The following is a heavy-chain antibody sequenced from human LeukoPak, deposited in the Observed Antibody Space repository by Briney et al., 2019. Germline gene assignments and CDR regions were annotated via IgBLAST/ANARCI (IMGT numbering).Heavy chain of an antibody. CDR3: ARSGDY. Sequence: PGGSLRLSCAASGFTFSISPMNWVRQAPGKGLEWVSYISSSSTIYYADSVKGRFTISRDNAQNSLYLQMNTLRVEDTAVYYCARSGDYWGQGTLVTVSS. J-gene: IGHJ4*02. CDR1: GFTFSISP. V-gene: IGHV3-48*01. CDR2: ISSSSTI.